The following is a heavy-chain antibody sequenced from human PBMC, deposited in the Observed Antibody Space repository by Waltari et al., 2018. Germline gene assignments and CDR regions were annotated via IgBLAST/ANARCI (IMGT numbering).Heavy chain of an antibody. CDR1: GYSFTSYW. CDR2: IYPGASDT. V-gene: IGHV5-51*01. Sequence: EVQLVQSGAEVKKPGESLKISCKGSGYSFTSYWIGWVRQMPGKGLEWMGSIYPGASDTRYSPSCQGQVTSSADKSISTAYLQWSSLKASDTAMYYCARTPRAAAGTWNYWGQGTLVTVSS. CDR3: ARTPRAAAGTWNY. D-gene: IGHD6-13*01. J-gene: IGHJ4*02.